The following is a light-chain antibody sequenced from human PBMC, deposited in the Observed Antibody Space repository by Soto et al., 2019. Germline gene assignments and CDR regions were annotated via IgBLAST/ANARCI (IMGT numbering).Light chain of an antibody. Sequence: EIVMTQSPATLSVSPGERATLSCRASQSVSSNLAWYQQKPGQAPRLLIFGVSTSATGIPARFSGSGSGTEFTLTISSLQSEDFAVYYCQQYNNWPPIFTFGPGTKVDIK. CDR3: QQYNNWPPIFT. V-gene: IGKV3-15*01. CDR2: GVS. CDR1: QSVSSN. J-gene: IGKJ3*01.